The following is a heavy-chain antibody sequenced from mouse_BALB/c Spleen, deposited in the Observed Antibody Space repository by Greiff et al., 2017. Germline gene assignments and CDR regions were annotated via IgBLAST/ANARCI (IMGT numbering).Heavy chain of an antibody. CDR3: TRDGTGSYFDY. Sequence: DVKLVESGGGLVKPGGSLKLSCAASGFTFSSYTMSWVRQTPEKRLEWVATISSGGSYTYYPDSVKGRFTISRDNAKNTLYLQMSSLKSEDTAMYYCTRDGTGSYFDYWGQGTSLTVSS. CDR2: ISSGGSYT. D-gene: IGHD4-1*01. J-gene: IGHJ2*02. V-gene: IGHV5-6-4*01. CDR1: GFTFSSYT.